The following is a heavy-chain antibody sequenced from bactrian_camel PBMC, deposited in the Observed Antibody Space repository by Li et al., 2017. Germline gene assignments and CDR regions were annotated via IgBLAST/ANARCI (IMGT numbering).Heavy chain of an antibody. V-gene: IGHV3S40*01. D-gene: IGHD2*01. Sequence: DVQLVESGGGSVQAGGPLRLSRAASGYTYNRNCMAWFRQAPGKEREAVANIYIAFRPDDQRIYYADSVKGRFTVSRDSANNTINLMMNSLKPEDTAMYYCAANFGPYCSGPYLARRANFLGQGTQVTVS. J-gene: IGHJ4*01. CDR2: IYIAFRPDDQRI. CDR1: GYTYNRNC.